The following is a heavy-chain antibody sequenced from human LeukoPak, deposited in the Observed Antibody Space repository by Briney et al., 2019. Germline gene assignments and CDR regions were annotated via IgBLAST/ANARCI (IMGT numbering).Heavy chain of an antibody. CDR1: GGSISSYY. V-gene: IGHV4-4*07. J-gene: IGHJ3*02. CDR3: ARDEHCSVTNCPDPFDI. D-gene: IGHD2-2*01. CDR2: FYTSGGT. Sequence: SETLSLTCTVSGGSISSYYWSWIRQPAGKGLEWIGRFYTSGGTNYNPSLKSRVTMSVDTSKKQFSLKLSSLTAADTAVYYCARDEHCSVTNCPDPFDIWGQGTMVTVSS.